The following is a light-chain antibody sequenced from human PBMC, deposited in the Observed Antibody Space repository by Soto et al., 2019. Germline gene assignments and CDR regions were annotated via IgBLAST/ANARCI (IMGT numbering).Light chain of an antibody. J-gene: IGLJ1*01. V-gene: IGLV2-14*01. CDR3: SSYTSSSTLV. CDR1: SSDVGGYNY. CDR2: DVS. Sequence: QSALPQPASVSGSPGQSITISCTGTSSDVGGYNYVSWYQQHPGKAPTLMIYDVSNRPSGVSNRFSGSKSGNTASLTISGLQAEDEADYYCSSYTSSSTLVFGTGTKVTVL.